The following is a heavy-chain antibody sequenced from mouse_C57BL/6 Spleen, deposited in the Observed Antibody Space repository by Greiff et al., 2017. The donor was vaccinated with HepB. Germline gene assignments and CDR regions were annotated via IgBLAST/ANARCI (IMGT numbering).Heavy chain of an antibody. CDR1: GYTFTSYW. Sequence: QVQLQQPGAELVKPGASVKMSCKASGYTFTSYWITWVKQRPGQGLEWIGDIYPGSGSTNYNEKFKSKATLTVDTSSSTAYMQLSSLTSEDSAVYYCARGGGGRYYFDYWGQGTTLTVSS. V-gene: IGHV1-55*01. CDR3: ARGGGGRYYFDY. D-gene: IGHD1-1*02. CDR2: IYPGSGST. J-gene: IGHJ2*01.